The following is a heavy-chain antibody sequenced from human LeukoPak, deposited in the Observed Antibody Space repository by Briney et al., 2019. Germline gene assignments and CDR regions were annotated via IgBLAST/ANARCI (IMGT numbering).Heavy chain of an antibody. D-gene: IGHD3-10*01. J-gene: IGHJ4*02. Sequence: GGSLRLSCAASGFTFSDYGMHWVRQAPGKGLEWVAVISYDGSNKYYADSVKGRFTISRDNSKNTLYLQMNSLRAEDTAVYYCARDRRELIDYWGQGTLVTVSS. CDR3: ARDRRELIDY. CDR1: GFTFSDYG. CDR2: ISYDGSNK. V-gene: IGHV3-30*19.